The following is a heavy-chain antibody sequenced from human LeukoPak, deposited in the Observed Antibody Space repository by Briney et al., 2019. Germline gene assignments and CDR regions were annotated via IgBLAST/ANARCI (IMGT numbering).Heavy chain of an antibody. CDR2: IKQDGSEK. Sequence: PGGSLRLSCAASGFTFSTYWMSWVRQAPRKGLEWVANIKQDGSEKYYLDSVKGRFTISRDNAKNSLYLQMNSLRAEDTAVYFCTREAAAGIDYWGQGTLVTVSS. CDR1: GFTFSTYW. V-gene: IGHV3-7*01. J-gene: IGHJ4*02. D-gene: IGHD6-13*01. CDR3: TREAAAGIDY.